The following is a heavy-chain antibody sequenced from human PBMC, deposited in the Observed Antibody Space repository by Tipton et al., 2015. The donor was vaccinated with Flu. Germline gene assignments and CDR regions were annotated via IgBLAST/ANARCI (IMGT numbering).Heavy chain of an antibody. J-gene: IGHJ5*02. V-gene: IGHV4-59*01. CDR2: IYYSGST. CDR3: ARIYYFWSGYHGWFAP. Sequence: LRLSCTVSGGSIRSYYWSWIRQPPGKGLEWIGYIYYSGSTNYNPSLKSRVTISVDTSKNQFSLKLSSVTAADTAVCYCARIYYFWSGYHGWFAPWGQGPLVPVSS. CDR1: GGSIRSYY. D-gene: IGHD3-3*01.